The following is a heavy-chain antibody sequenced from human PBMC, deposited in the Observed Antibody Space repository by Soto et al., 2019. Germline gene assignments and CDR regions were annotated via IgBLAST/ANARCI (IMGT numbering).Heavy chain of an antibody. D-gene: IGHD2-15*01. CDR3: ARGYLGYCSGGSCYSGYYFDY. CDR2: IIPIFGTA. V-gene: IGHV1-69*01. J-gene: IGHJ4*02. Sequence: GHEWMGGIIPIFGTANYAQKFQGRVTITADESTSTAYMELSSLRSEDTAVYYCARGYLGYCSGGSCYSGYYFDYWGQGTPVTVTS.